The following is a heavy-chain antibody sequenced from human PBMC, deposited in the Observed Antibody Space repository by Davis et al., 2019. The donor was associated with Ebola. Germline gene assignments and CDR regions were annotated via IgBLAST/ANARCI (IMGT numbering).Heavy chain of an antibody. CDR2: IYYSGST. CDR3: ARVIGHYDFWSGSISDYGLDV. J-gene: IGHJ6*02. Sequence: SETLSLTCAVYGGSFSGYYWSWIRQPPGKGLEWIGYIYYSGSTNYNPSLKSRVTISVDTSKNQFSLKLSSVTAADTAVYYCARVIGHYDFWSGSISDYGLDVWGQGTTVTVSS. CDR1: GGSFSGYY. V-gene: IGHV4-59*01. D-gene: IGHD3-3*01.